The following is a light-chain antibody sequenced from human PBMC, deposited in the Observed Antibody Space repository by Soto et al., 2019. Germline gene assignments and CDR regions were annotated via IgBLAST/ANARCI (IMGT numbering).Light chain of an antibody. CDR2: EVS. CDR3: CSYTTCSTQV. Sequence: QSALTQPASVSGSPGQSITISCTGTSSDVGYYNYVSWYQHHPGKAPKLIIYEVSNRPSGVSNRFSGSKSGNTASLTISGLQSEDEADYYCCSYTTCSTQVFGVGTKLTVL. CDR1: SSDVGYYNY. J-gene: IGLJ2*01. V-gene: IGLV2-14*01.